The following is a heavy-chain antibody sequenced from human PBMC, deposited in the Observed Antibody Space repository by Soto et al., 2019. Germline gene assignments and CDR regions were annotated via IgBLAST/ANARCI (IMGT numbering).Heavy chain of an antibody. J-gene: IGHJ6*02. CDR1: GYTFTGYY. D-gene: IGHD6-13*01. CDR2: INPNSGGT. Sequence: ASVKVSCKASGYTFTGYYMHWVGQAPGQGLEWMGWINPNSGGTNYAQKFQGWVTMTRDTSISTAYMELSRLRSDDTAVYYCAREGYSSSWSLDVWGQGTTVTVSS. CDR3: AREGYSSSWSLDV. V-gene: IGHV1-2*04.